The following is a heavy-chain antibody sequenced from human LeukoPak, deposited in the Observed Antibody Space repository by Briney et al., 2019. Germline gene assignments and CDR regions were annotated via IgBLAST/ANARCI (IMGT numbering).Heavy chain of an antibody. CDR1: GFTFSSYA. CDR2: INHNGNVN. D-gene: IGHD3-16*01. Sequence: GGSLRLSCATSGFTFSSYAMNWVRQAPGKGLEWVASINHNGNVNYYVDSVKGRFTISRDNAKNSLYLQMSNLRAEDTAVYFCARGGGLDVWGQGATVTVSS. J-gene: IGHJ6*02. CDR3: ARGGGLDV. V-gene: IGHV3-7*03.